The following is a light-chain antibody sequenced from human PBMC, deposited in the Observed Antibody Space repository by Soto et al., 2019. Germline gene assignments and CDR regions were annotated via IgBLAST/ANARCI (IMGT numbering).Light chain of an antibody. CDR2: KAS. J-gene: IGKJ4*01. CDR3: QQHNSFPLT. Sequence: DIQMTQSPSTLSASVGDRVTITCRASQSISSWLAWYQQKPGKAPKLLIFKASSLESGVPSRFSGSGSGTEFTLTISILQPDDLATYYCQQHNSFPLTFGGGTKVEIK. V-gene: IGKV1-5*03. CDR1: QSISSW.